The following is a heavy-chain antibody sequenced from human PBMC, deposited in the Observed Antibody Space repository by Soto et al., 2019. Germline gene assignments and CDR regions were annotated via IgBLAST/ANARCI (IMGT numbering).Heavy chain of an antibody. D-gene: IGHD5-12*01. Sequence: EVQLLESGGGLEQPGGSLRLSCAASEFTFSSYAMSWVRQGPGKGLEWVSSITVSGGSTYYADSVRGRFSISRDNSKNTLCLQMNSLRADDTAVYYCAKNAGDGYTIDYLGQGTLVTVSS. J-gene: IGHJ4*02. V-gene: IGHV3-23*01. CDR2: ITVSGGST. CDR3: AKNAGDGYTIDY. CDR1: EFTFSSYA.